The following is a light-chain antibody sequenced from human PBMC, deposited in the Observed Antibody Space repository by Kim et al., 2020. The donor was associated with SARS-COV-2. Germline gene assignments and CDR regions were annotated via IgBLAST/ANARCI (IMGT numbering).Light chain of an antibody. CDR1: SGSVSTSNY. V-gene: IGLV8-61*01. CDR2: NTN. Sequence: GGTVTLTCGLRSGSVSTSNYPSWYQQTPVQAPPTLIYNTNSRSSGVSDRFSGSIVGNKAVLTITGAQAYDVSYYYCVRYMDGGILRFGGGTQLTFL. J-gene: IGLJ3*02. CDR3: VRYMDGGILR.